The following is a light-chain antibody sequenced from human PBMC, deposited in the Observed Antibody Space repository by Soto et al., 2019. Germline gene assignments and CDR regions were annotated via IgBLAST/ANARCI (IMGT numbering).Light chain of an antibody. Sequence: QSALTQPASVSGSPGQSITISCTGTSSDIGTYNYVSWHQQFPGKAPKVIIYDVSNRPSGVSNRFSGSKSANTASLTISGLQAEDEADYYCSSYTSSRTQVFGGGTQLTVL. CDR3: SSYTSSRTQV. CDR1: SSDIGTYNY. V-gene: IGLV2-14*01. J-gene: IGLJ2*01. CDR2: DVS.